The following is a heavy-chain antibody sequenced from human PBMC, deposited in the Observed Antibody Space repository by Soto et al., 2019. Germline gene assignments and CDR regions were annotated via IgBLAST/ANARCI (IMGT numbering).Heavy chain of an antibody. D-gene: IGHD3-22*01. CDR3: AREVSSGYYYYYYGMDV. J-gene: IGHJ6*02. CDR1: GFTLSSYA. V-gene: IGHV3-23*01. Sequence: GGSLRLCCAASGFTLSSYAMSWVRQAPGKGLEWVSAISGSGGSTYYADSVKGRFTISRDNSKNTLYLQMNSLRAEDTAVYYCAREVSSGYYYYYYGMDVWGQGTTVTVSS. CDR2: ISGSGGST.